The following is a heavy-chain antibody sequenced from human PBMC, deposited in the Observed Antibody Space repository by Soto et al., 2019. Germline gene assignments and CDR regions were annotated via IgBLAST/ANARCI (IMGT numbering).Heavy chain of an antibody. J-gene: IGHJ4*02. Sequence: GGSLRLSCAASGFTFSSYSMNWVRQAPGKGLEWVSYISSSSSTIYYADSVKGRFTISRDNAKNSLYLQMNSLRDEDTAVYYCARLPELLFRDYGIDYWGQGTLVTVSS. CDR2: ISSSSSTI. CDR3: ARLPELLFRDYGIDY. D-gene: IGHD4-17*01. CDR1: GFTFSSYS. V-gene: IGHV3-48*02.